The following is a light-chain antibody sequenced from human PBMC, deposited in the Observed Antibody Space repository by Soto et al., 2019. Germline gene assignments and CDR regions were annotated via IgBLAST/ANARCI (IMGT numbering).Light chain of an antibody. CDR1: SSDVGGYNY. J-gene: IGLJ1*01. CDR3: CSFAGNYIYV. CDR2: DVS. Sequence: QSALTQPRSVSGSPGQSVTISCTGTSSDVGGYNYVSWYLQHPGKAPKVMIYDVSKRPSGVPDRFSGSKSGNTASLTISALQSEDEADYYCCSFAGNYIYVFGTGTKVTVL. V-gene: IGLV2-11*01.